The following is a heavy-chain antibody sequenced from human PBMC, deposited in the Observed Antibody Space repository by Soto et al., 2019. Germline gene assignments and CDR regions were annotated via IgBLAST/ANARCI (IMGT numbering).Heavy chain of an antibody. J-gene: IGHJ6*02. Sequence: GASVKVSCKASGGTFSSYAISWVRQAPGQGLEWMGGIIPIFGTANYAQKFQGRVTITADKSTSTAYMELSSLRSEDTAVYYCARVRGFVATIQYYYYGMDVWGQGTTVTVSS. CDR3: ARVRGFVATIQYYYYGMDV. V-gene: IGHV1-69*06. CDR2: IIPIFGTA. D-gene: IGHD5-12*01. CDR1: GGTFSSYA.